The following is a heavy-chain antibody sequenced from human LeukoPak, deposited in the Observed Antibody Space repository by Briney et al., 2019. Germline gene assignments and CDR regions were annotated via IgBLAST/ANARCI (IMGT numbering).Heavy chain of an antibody. J-gene: IGHJ5*02. CDR2: INHSGST. V-gene: IGHV4-34*01. Sequence: PSETLSLTCAVYGESFSGYYWSWIRQPPGKGLEWIGEINHSGSTNNNPSLKSRVTISVDTSKNQFSLKLSSVTAADTAVYYCARVDGSCSGGSCPSGNWFDPWGQGTLVTVSS. CDR3: ARVDGSCSGGSCPSGNWFDP. D-gene: IGHD2-15*01. CDR1: GESFSGYY.